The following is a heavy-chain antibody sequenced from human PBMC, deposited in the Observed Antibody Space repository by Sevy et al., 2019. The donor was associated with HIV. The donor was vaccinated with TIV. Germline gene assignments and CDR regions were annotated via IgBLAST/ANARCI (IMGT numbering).Heavy chain of an antibody. CDR2: IRSNADNYAT. D-gene: IGHD3-22*01. CDR3: YVYDRSRGGLDF. V-gene: IGHV3-73*01. J-gene: IGHJ4*02. CDR1: GFTFSDSA. Sequence: GGCLRLSCAASGFTFSDSAMHWVRQASGKGLEWVGRIRSNADNYATAYAASVKGRFTITRDDSKNTAFLQMISLKTEDTAVYYCYVYDRSRGGLDFWGLGTLVHVSS.